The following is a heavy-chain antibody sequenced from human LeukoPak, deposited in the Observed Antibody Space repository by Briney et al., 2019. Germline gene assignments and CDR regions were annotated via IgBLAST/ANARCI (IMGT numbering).Heavy chain of an antibody. V-gene: IGHV4-34*01. J-gene: IGHJ6*03. CDR1: GGSFSGYY. CDR2: INHSGST. CDR3: ARVGMITFGGVIAYYYYYYMDV. D-gene: IGHD3-16*02. Sequence: KSSETLSLTCAVYGGSFSGYYWSWIRQPPGKGLEWIGEINHSGSTNYNPSLKSRVTISVDTSKNQFSLKLSSVTAADTAVHYCARVGMITFGGVIAYYYYYYMDVWGKGTTVTVSS.